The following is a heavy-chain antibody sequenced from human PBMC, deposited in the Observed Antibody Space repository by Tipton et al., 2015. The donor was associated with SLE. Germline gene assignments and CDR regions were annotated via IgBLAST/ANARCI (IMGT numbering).Heavy chain of an antibody. Sequence: PGLVKPSETLSLTCTVSGGSISSSPYYWGWIRQPPGKGLDWIGSVHYSGSTYYNPSLKSRVAMSVDTSKNQFSLKLTSVTAADTAVYYCARDSLGFDYWGQGALVTVSS. D-gene: IGHD7-27*01. CDR2: VHYSGST. V-gene: IGHV4-39*07. CDR1: GGSISSSPYY. CDR3: ARDSLGFDY. J-gene: IGHJ4*02.